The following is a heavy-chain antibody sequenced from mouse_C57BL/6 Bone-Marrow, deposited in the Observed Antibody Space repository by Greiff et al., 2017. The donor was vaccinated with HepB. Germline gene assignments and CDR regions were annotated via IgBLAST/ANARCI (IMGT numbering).Heavy chain of an antibody. V-gene: IGHV5-6*01. J-gene: IGHJ3*01. D-gene: IGHD1-1*02. CDR1: GFTFSSYG. CDR3: ARSYGAY. CDR2: ISSGGSYT. Sequence: DVQLVESGGDLVKPGGSLKLSCAASGFTFSSYGMSWVRQTPDKRLEWVATISSGGSYTYYPDSVKGRFTISRDNAKNTLYLQMSSLKSEDTAMYYCARSYGAYWGQGTLVTVSA.